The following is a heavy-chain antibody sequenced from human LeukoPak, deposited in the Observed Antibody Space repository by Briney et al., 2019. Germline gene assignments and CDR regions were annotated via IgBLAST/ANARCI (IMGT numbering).Heavy chain of an antibody. CDR2: INHSGST. Sequence: SSETLSLTCAVYGGSFSGYYWSWVRQPPGNGLEWIGEINHSGSTNYNPSLKSRVTISVDTSKNQFSLKLSSVTAADTAVYYCARGSPGKIRTSRGTPFDYWGQGTLVTVSS. V-gene: IGHV4-34*01. CDR1: GGSFSGYY. J-gene: IGHJ4*02. D-gene: IGHD2-2*01. CDR3: ARGSPGKIRTSRGTPFDY.